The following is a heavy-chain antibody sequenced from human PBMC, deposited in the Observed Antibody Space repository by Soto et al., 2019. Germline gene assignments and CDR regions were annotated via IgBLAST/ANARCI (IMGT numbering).Heavy chain of an antibody. J-gene: IGHJ5*02. V-gene: IGHV4-30-2*01. D-gene: IGHD2-15*01. CDR3: ARVGGYCSGGSCYSFGWFDP. CDR1: GGSISSGGYS. Sequence: QLQLQESGSGLVKPSQTLSLTCAVSGGSISSGGYSWSWIRQPPGKGLEWIGYIYHSGSTYYNPSLKSRVTISVDRSKNQCSLKLSSVTAADTAVYYCARVGGYCSGGSCYSFGWFDPWGQGTLVTVSS. CDR2: IYHSGST.